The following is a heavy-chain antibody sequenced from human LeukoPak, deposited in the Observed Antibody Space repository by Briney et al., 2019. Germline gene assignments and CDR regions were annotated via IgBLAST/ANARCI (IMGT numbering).Heavy chain of an antibody. Sequence: XWMGWINPNSGGTNYAQKFQGRVTMTRDTSISTAYMELSRLRSDDTAVYYCARLLLWFGDPDANDYWGQGTLVTVSS. CDR2: INPNSGGT. CDR3: ARLLLWFGDPDANDY. D-gene: IGHD3-10*01. J-gene: IGHJ4*02. V-gene: IGHV1-2*02.